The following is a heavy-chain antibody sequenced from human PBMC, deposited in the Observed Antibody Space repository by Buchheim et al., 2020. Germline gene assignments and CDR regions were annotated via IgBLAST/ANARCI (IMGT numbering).Heavy chain of an antibody. Sequence: EVQLVESGGGLVQPGGSLRLSCAASGFTFSSYEMNWVRQAPGKGLEGVSYISSSGSTIYYADSVKGRFTISRDNAKHSMYLKMNSLRAEDTAVYYCATLITSGCPGDYYYYGMDVWGQGTT. D-gene: IGHD1-26*01. V-gene: IGHV3-48*03. CDR3: ATLITSGCPGDYYYYGMDV. CDR2: ISSSGSTI. J-gene: IGHJ6*02. CDR1: GFTFSSYE.